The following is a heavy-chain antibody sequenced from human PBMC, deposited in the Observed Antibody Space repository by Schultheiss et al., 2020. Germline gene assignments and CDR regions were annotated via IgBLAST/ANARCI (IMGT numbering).Heavy chain of an antibody. CDR1: GFTFSSYA. CDR2: IKQDGSEK. V-gene: IGHV3-7*01. J-gene: IGHJ4*02. Sequence: GGSLRLSCAASGFTFSSYAMSWVRQAPGKGLEWVANIKQDGSEKYCVDSVKGRFTISRDNAKNSLYLQMNSLRAEDTAVYYCARHSGSRPRFDYWGQGTLVNVYS. D-gene: IGHD1-26*01. CDR3: ARHSGSRPRFDY.